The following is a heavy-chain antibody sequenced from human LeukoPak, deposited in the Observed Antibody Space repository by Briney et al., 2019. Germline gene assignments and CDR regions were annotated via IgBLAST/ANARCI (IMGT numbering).Heavy chain of an antibody. CDR3: ARVTVVPAAISVPYYYYMGV. CDR1: GGTFSSYA. D-gene: IGHD2-2*01. Sequence: ASVKVSCKASGGTFSSYAISWVRQAPGQGLEWMGGIIPIFGTANYAQKFQGRVTITTDESTSTAYMELSSLRSEDTAVYYCARVTVVPAAISVPYYYYMGVWGKGTTVTVSS. V-gene: IGHV1-69*05. CDR2: IIPIFGTA. J-gene: IGHJ6*03.